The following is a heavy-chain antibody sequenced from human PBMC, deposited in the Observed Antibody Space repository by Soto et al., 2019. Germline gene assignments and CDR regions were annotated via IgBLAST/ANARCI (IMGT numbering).Heavy chain of an antibody. V-gene: IGHV3-9*01. CDR1: GFNFDDYA. D-gene: IGHD6-19*01. Sequence: EVQLVESGGDLVQPGRSLRLSCVASGFNFDDYAMHWVRQAPGKGLEWVSGITWNSGNSGYAGSVRGRFTISRDNAKKSLYLEMDSLRPEDTAVYDCAKDHLGGAVAVPFFDSRGQGALVTVSS. J-gene: IGHJ4*02. CDR2: ITWNSGNS. CDR3: AKDHLGGAVAVPFFDS.